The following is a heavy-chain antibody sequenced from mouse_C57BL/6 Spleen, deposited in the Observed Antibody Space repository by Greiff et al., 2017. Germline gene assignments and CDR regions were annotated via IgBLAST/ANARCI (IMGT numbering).Heavy chain of an antibody. CDR3: ARPNDYGSSYWYFDV. CDR2: SGPGSGST. J-gene: IGHJ1*03. D-gene: IGHD1-1*01. CDR1: GYTFTDYY. Sequence: VQLQQSGAELVKPGASVKISCKASGYTFTDYYINWVKQRPGQGLEWIGKSGPGSGSTYYNEKFKGKATVTADKSSSKAYMQLSSLASEASAVYVSARPNDYGSSYWYFDVWGTGPTVTVSS. V-gene: IGHV1-77*01.